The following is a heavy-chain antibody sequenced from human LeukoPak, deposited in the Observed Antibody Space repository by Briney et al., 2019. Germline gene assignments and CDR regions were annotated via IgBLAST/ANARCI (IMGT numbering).Heavy chain of an antibody. D-gene: IGHD7-27*01. J-gene: IGHJ4*02. V-gene: IGHV3-30*18. CDR2: ISYDGSNK. CDR3: AKEGWGFDY. CDR1: GFTFSSYG. Sequence: GRSLRLSCAASGFTFSSYGMHWVRQAPGKGLEWVAVISYDGSNKYYADSVKGRFTISRDDSKNTVYLQMSSLRDEDTAVYYCAKEGWGFDYWGQGTLVTVSS.